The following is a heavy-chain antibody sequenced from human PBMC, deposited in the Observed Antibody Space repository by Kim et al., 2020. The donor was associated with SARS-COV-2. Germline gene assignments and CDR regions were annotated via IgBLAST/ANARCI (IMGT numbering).Heavy chain of an antibody. Sequence: GGSLRLSCAASGFTFSDYWMYWVRQLPGKGLAWVSRINSDGGITTYAGSVKGRFSISRNNARNTLYLQMNSLRVDDTAVYYCVRPVLDCRNGVCRYFFEYWGQGTLVTVSS. D-gene: IGHD2-8*01. CDR2: INSDGGIT. CDR3: VRPVLDCRNGVCRYFFEY. CDR1: GFTFSDYW. J-gene: IGHJ4*02. V-gene: IGHV3-74*03.